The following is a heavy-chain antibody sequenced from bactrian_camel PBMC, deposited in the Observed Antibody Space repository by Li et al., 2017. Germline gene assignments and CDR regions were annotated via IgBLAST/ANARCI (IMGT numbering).Heavy chain of an antibody. CDR2: IDSDGIT. J-gene: IGHJ6*01. Sequence: HVQLVESGGESVQAGGSLRLSCVASGATQVIGCMGWFRQVPGLEREGVGSIDSDGITTYADSLKARFTISRDNAKSTLYLQMNNLGPEDTAIYYCAAGYWAVRGGYCGTVRREYGSWGQGTQVTVS. D-gene: IGHD2*01. CDR3: AAGYWAVRGGYCGTVRREYGS. CDR1: GATQVIGC. V-gene: IGHV3S53*01.